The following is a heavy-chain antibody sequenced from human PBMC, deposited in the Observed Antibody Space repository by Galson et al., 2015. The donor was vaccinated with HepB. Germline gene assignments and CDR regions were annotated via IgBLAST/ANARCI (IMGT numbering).Heavy chain of an antibody. V-gene: IGHV3-7*03. CDR2: IKQDGSEK. CDR1: GFTFSSYW. CDR3: ARDGGGFDWLTSQSYYYYGMDV. Sequence: SLRLSCAASGFTFSSYWMSWVRQAPGKGLEWVANIKQDGSEKYYVDSVKGRFTIPRDNAKNSLYLQMNSLRAEDTAVYYCARDGGGFDWLTSQSYYYYGMDVWGQGSTVTVSS. J-gene: IGHJ6*02. D-gene: IGHD3-9*01.